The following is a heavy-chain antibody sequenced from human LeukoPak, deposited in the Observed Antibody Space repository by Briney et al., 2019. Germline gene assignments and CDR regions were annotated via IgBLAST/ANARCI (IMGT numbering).Heavy chain of an antibody. CDR3: ARGEYSSSWYTNY. Sequence: PSETLSLTCAVYGGSFRGYYWGWIRQPPGRGLEWIGEINHSGSTNYNPSLKSRVTISVDTSKNQFSLKLSSVTAADTAVYYCARGEYSSSWYTNYWGQGTLVTVSS. J-gene: IGHJ4*02. CDR2: INHSGST. D-gene: IGHD6-13*01. V-gene: IGHV4-34*01. CDR1: GGSFRGYY.